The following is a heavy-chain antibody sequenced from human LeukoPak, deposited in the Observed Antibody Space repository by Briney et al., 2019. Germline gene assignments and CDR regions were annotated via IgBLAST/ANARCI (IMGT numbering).Heavy chain of an antibody. CDR3: ARAYSSSSAFDY. V-gene: IGHV3-74*01. D-gene: IGHD6-6*01. CDR2: INSDGSSA. J-gene: IGHJ4*02. Sequence: GGSLRLSCAASGFTFSSYWMHWVRQAPGKGLVWVSRINSDGSSASYADSVKGRFTISRDNAKNTLYLQMNSLRAEDTAVYYCARAYSSSSAFDYWGQGTLVTVSS. CDR1: GFTFSSYW.